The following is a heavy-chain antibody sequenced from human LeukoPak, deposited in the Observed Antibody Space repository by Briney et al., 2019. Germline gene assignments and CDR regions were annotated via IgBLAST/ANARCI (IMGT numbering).Heavy chain of an antibody. D-gene: IGHD2-2*01. CDR1: GGSFSGYY. Sequence: SETLSLTCAAYGGSFSGYYWSWIRQPPGKGLEWIGEINHSGSTNYNPSLKSRVTISVDTSKNQFSLKLSSVTAADTAVYYCARGPRAGYCSSTSCYGGRPFDYWGQGTLVTVSS. CDR2: INHSGST. J-gene: IGHJ4*02. CDR3: ARGPRAGYCSSTSCYGGRPFDY. V-gene: IGHV4-34*01.